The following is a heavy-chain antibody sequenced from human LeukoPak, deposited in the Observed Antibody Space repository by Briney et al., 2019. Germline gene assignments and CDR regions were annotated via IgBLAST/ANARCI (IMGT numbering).Heavy chain of an antibody. CDR1: GFTFSSYG. D-gene: IGHD3-22*01. CDR2: IRSDGSNK. J-gene: IGHJ4*02. CDR3: ARASSGSILGGFDY. V-gene: IGHV3-30*02. Sequence: QAGGSLRLSCAASGFTFSSYGMHWVRQAPGKGLHWVDFIRSDGSNKYYADSVKGRFTISRDNSKNTLYLQMNSLRAEDTAVYYCARASSGSILGGFDYWGQGALVTVSS.